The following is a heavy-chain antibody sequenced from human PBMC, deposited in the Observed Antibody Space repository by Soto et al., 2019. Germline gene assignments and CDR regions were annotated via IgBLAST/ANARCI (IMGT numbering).Heavy chain of an antibody. CDR3: ARRGGVGVAGSAAFDM. CDR2: INPATGAA. Sequence: QLHLVQSGAVVKKPGASVTVSCSASGYPVTAYYMHWVRQAPGRGLEWMGGINPATGAAKYTQAFQGRVPVSRGTSTSSVFMELGGLTSEDPAGFCWARRGGVGVAGSAAFDMWGQGTLVTVSS. CDR1: GYPVTAYY. J-gene: IGHJ3*02. V-gene: IGHV1-2*02. D-gene: IGHD3-3*01.